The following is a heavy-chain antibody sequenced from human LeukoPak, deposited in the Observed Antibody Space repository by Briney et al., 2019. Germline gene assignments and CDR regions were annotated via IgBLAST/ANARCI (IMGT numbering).Heavy chain of an antibody. V-gene: IGHV1-2*06. Sequence: EASVKVSCKASGYTFTGYYMHWVRQAPEQGLEWMGRINPNSGGTNYAQKFQGRVTMTRDTSISTAYMELSRLRSDDTAVYYCARGYYYDSSGYFGIFDYWGQGTLVTVSS. CDR2: INPNSGGT. J-gene: IGHJ4*02. CDR1: GYTFTGYY. CDR3: ARGYYYDSSGYFGIFDY. D-gene: IGHD3-22*01.